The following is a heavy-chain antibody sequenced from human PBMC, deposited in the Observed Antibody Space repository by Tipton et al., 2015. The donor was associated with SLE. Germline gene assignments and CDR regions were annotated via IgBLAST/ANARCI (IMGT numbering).Heavy chain of an antibody. J-gene: IGHJ4*02. Sequence: QLVQSGAEVKTPVASVIISCKTYGFSFISDAISWVRQAPGQGLEWMGCIRTYTGNSYYTESLQGRLTLTRDTYTNTAYMDLGSLRSDDTAIYYCARDLGDRFDSWGQGTRVTVSS. D-gene: IGHD4-17*01. V-gene: IGHV1-18*01. CDR1: GFSFISDA. CDR2: IRTYTGNS. CDR3: ARDLGDRFDS.